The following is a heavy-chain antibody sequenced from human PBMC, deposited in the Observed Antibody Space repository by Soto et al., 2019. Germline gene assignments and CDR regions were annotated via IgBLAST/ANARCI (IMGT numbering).Heavy chain of an antibody. D-gene: IGHD1-7*01. J-gene: IGHJ5*02. Sequence: PSETLSLTCTVSGGSISSGGYYWSWIRQHPGKVLEWIGYIYYSGSTYYNPSLKSRVTISVDTSKNQFSLKLSSVTAADTAVYYGARERGGLELQGHWFDPWGQGTLVTVSS. V-gene: IGHV4-31*03. CDR3: ARERGGLELQGHWFDP. CDR2: IYYSGST. CDR1: GGSISSGGYY.